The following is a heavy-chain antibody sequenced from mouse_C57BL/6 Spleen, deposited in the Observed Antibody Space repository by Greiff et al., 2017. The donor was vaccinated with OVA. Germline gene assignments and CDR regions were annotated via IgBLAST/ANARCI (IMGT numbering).Heavy chain of an antibody. CDR2: ISYDGNN. V-gene: IGHV3-6*01. CDR3: AFYFDY. J-gene: IGHJ2*01. CDR1: GYSITSGYY. Sequence: VQLKESGPGLVKPSQSLSLTCSVTGYSITSGYYWNWIRQFPGNKLEWMGYISYDGNNNYNPSLKNRISITRDTSKNQFFLKLNSVTTEDTATYYCAFYFDYWGQGTTLTVSS.